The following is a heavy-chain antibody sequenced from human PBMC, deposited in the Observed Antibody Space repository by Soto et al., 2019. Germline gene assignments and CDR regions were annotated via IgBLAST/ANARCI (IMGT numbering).Heavy chain of an antibody. J-gene: IGHJ5*01. V-gene: IGHV4-30-4*01. D-gene: IGHD2-15*01. CDR1: GDSISTVDYF. CDR3: ARGRYCLTGRCFPNWFDS. Sequence: QVHLLESGPGLVKPSHTLSLTCSVSGDSISTVDYFWAWIRQPPGQALEYIGYIYKSTTTYYNPSFESRVAISLDTSKSQFSLNATSLTAADTAVYFCARGRYCLTGRCFPNWFDSWGQGTLVTVSS. CDR2: IYKSTTT.